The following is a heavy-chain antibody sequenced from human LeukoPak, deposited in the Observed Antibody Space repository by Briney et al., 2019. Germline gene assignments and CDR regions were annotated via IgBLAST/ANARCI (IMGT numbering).Heavy chain of an antibody. CDR3: ARDLSFSPDH. CDR2: VSPDGNLA. CDR1: GFTLNSSW. Sequence: PGGSLRLSCAGSGFTLNSSWMHWVRQAPGKGPVWVAHVSPDGNLANYADSVKGRFIISRDNAKNTLFLQMNSLRAEDTAVYYCARDLSFSPDHWGRGTLVTVSS. V-gene: IGHV3-74*01. J-gene: IGHJ4*02.